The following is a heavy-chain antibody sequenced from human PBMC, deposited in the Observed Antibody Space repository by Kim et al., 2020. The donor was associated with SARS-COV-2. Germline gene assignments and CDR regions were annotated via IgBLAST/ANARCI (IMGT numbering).Heavy chain of an antibody. V-gene: IGHV4-39*02. Sequence: SETLSLTCTVSGGSISSTSYYWGWIRQPPGKVLEWIGSIYYTGNTHHNPSLKSRVTILVDTSKNHFSLRLSSVTAADTAVYYCARTIGGSFYYISAGGTNAFDIWGQGTMVTVSS. CDR1: GGSISSTSYY. CDR2: IYYTGNT. CDR3: ARTIGGSFYYISAGGTNAFDI. D-gene: IGHD2-15*01. J-gene: IGHJ3*02.